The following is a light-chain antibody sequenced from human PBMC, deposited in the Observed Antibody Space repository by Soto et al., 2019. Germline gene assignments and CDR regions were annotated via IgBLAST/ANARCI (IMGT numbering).Light chain of an antibody. CDR2: DVT. J-gene: IGLJ1*01. CDR3: ASYAGRYTWV. V-gene: IGLV2-11*01. Sequence: QSALTQPRSVSGSPGQSVTISCSGTSSDVGGYNSVSWYQQHPGRAPKLMIYDVTKWPSGVPDRFSGSKSGNTASLTISGLRADDEADYYCASYAGRYTWVFGTGTKLTVL. CDR1: SSDVGGYNS.